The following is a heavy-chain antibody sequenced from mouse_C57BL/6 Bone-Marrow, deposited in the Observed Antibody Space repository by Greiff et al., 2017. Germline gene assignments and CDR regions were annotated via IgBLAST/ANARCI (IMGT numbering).Heavy chain of an antibody. J-gene: IGHJ1*03. CDR1: GFTFSSYA. Sequence: EVKLMESGEGLVKPGGSLKLSCAASGFTFSSYAMSWVRQTPEQGLEWVAYISSGGDYIYYADTVKGRFTISRDNARNTLYLQMSSLKSEETAVYYCTRESTTVDWYGDVWGTGTTVTVSS. CDR3: TRESTTVDWYGDV. V-gene: IGHV5-9-1*02. D-gene: IGHD1-1*01. CDR2: ISSGGDYI.